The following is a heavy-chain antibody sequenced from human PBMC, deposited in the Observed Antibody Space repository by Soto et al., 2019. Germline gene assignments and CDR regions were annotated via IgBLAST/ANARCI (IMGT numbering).Heavy chain of an antibody. Sequence: QVQLVQSGAEVKRPGSSVKVSCKASGDTFAFYSINWVRQAPGLGLEWMGRIIPILSMSNYAQRFQGRVTMTADKSTSTAYMVLNSLRSEDTAMYYCATSYGSGYRAFDYWGQGALVTVSS. CDR2: IIPILSMS. D-gene: IGHD3-10*01. CDR1: GDTFAFYS. J-gene: IGHJ4*02. V-gene: IGHV1-69*02. CDR3: ATSYGSGYRAFDY.